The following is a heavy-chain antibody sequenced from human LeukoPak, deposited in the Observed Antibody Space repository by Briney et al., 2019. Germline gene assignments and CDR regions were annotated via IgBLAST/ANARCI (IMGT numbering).Heavy chain of an antibody. J-gene: IGHJ4*02. V-gene: IGHV3-20*04. CDR3: AREYTAMVTAYFDY. CDR2: INWNGGST. Sequence: GGSLRLSCAASGFTFDDYGMSWVRQAPGKGLEWVSGINWNGGSTGYADSVKGRFTISRDNAKNSLYLQMNSLRAEYTALYYCAREYTAMVTAYFDYWGQGTLVTVSS. CDR1: GFTFDDYG. D-gene: IGHD5-18*01.